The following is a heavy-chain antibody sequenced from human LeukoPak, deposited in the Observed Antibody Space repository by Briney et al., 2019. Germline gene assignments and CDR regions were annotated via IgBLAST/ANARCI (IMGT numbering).Heavy chain of an antibody. CDR1: GFTFSSYG. Sequence: GGSLRLSCAASGFTFSSYGMHWVRQAPGKGLEWVAVISYDGSNKYYADSVKGRFTISRDNSKNTLYLQMNSLRAEDTAVYYCASRLCGGDCYPREHWFDPWGQGTLVTVSS. CDR3: ASRLCGGDCYPREHWFDP. V-gene: IGHV3-30*03. CDR2: ISYDGSNK. J-gene: IGHJ5*02. D-gene: IGHD2-21*02.